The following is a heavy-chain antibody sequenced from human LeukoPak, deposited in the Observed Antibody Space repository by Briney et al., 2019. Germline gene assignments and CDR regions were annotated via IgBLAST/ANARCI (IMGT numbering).Heavy chain of an antibody. V-gene: IGHV1-8*01. CDR3: ARGRLAAFDI. CDR2: MNPNSGNT. Sequence: ASVKVSCKASGYTFTSYDINWVRQATGQGLEWMGWMNPNSGNTGYAQEFQGRVTMTRNTSIGTAYMELSSLRSEDTAVYYCARGRLAAFDIWGQGTMVTVSS. J-gene: IGHJ3*02. CDR1: GYTFTSYD. D-gene: IGHD6-6*01.